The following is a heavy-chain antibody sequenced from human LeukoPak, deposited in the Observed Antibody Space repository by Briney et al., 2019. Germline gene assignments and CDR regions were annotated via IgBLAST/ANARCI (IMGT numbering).Heavy chain of an antibody. CDR2: TYYRSRWYN. CDR3: ARGDAPGGIYYYAMDV. CDR1: GDSVSSNSAA. J-gene: IGHJ6*02. Sequence: SQTLSLTCAISGDSVSSNSAAWNWVRQSPSRGLEWLGRTYYRSRWYNDYAISVKSRMKINPDTSKNQFSLQLNSVTPEDTAVCYCARGDAPGGIYYYAMDVWGQGTTVTVSS. V-gene: IGHV6-1*01. D-gene: IGHD1-14*01.